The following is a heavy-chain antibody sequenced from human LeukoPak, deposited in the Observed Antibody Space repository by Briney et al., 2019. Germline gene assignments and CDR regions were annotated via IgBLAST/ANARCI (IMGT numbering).Heavy chain of an antibody. CDR2: IWYDGSNK. CDR1: GFTVSSNY. J-gene: IGHJ4*02. Sequence: GGSLRLSCAASGFTVSSNYMSWVRQAPGKGLEWVAVIWYDGSNKYYADSVKGRFTISRDNSKNTLYLQMNSLRAEDTAVYYCARDDHAAAGTNYWGQGTLVTVSS. D-gene: IGHD6-13*01. CDR3: ARDDHAAAGTNY. V-gene: IGHV3-33*08.